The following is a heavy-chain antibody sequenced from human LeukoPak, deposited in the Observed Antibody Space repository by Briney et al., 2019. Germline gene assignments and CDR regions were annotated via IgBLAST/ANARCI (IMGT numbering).Heavy chain of an antibody. CDR1: GFTFSSYS. CDR2: ISSSSGTI. V-gene: IGHV3-48*01. D-gene: IGHD2-2*01. Sequence: PGGSLRLSCATSGFTFSSYSMNWVRQAPGKGLGWVSYISSSSGTIYYADSVKGRFTISRDNAKNSLSLQMNSLRAEDTAVYYCAREGHCSTTSCALDAIEIWGQGTLVVVSS. CDR3: AREGHCSTTSCALDAIEI. J-gene: IGHJ3*02.